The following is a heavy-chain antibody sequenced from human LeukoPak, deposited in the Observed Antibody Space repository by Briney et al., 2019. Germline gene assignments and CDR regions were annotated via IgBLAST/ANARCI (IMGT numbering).Heavy chain of an antibody. CDR2: ISSGGTYE. CDR3: ARDSTYYYDSGSSGPHYFDN. V-gene: IGHV3-30*01. J-gene: IGHJ4*02. D-gene: IGHD3-10*01. CDR1: GFMFSKYA. Sequence: GGSLRLSCAASGFMFSKYAMSWVRQAPGKGLEWVSLISSGGTYEYYADSVKGRFTISRDNSKNTLYLQLNSLRAEDTAVYYCARDSTYYYDSGSSGPHYFDNWGQGTLVTVSS.